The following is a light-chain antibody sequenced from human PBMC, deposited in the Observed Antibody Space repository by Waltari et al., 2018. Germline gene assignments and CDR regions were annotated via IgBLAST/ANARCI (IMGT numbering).Light chain of an antibody. CDR3: QQYNNWPLT. CDR2: SAS. V-gene: IGKV3-15*01. CDR1: PSISSH. Sequence: ETVMTQSPATLSAFPGEIVTLSCGASPSISSHFAWSPPKPGQPPRLVSYSASARAPGVPVRFSGSGSGTDFTLTISSLQSEDFAVYYCQQYNNWPLTFGGGTKVEL. J-gene: IGKJ4*01.